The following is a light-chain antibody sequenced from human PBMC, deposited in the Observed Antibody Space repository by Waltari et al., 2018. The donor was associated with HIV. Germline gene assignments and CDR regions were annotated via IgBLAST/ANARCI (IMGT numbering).Light chain of an antibody. CDR3: QQSYSTPVT. CDR1: QSISSY. J-gene: IGKJ4*01. Sequence: IKRTKSPSSLSDSVGDRVTITCRASQSISSYLNWYQQKPGKAPKVLIYAASSLQSGVPSRFSGSGSGTDFTLTISSLQPEDFATYYCQQSYSTPVTFGGGTKVEIK. V-gene: IGKV1-39*01. CDR2: AAS.